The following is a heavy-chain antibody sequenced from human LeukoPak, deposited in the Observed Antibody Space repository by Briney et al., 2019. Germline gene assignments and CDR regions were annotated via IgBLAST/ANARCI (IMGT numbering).Heavy chain of an antibody. D-gene: IGHD3-16*01. CDR3: ARGGGPFDP. CDR1: GGSISSYY. J-gene: IGHJ5*02. Sequence: SETLSLTCTVSGGSISSYYWSWIRQPPGKGLEWIGYIYYSGSTKYNPSLKSPVTISIDTSKNQLSLKLRSVTAADTAVYYCARGGGPFDPWGQGTLVTVSS. V-gene: IGHV4-59*01. CDR2: IYYSGST.